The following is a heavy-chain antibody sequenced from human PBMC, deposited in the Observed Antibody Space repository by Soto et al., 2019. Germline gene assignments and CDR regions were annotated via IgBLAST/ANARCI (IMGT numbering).Heavy chain of an antibody. CDR1: GFTFSSYG. J-gene: IGHJ4*02. CDR2: ISYDGSNK. D-gene: IGHD3-9*01. V-gene: IGHV3-30*18. Sequence: GGSLRLSCAASGFTFSSYGMHWVRQAPGKGLEWVAVISYDGSNKYYADSVKGRFTISRDNSKNTLYLQMNSLRAEDTAVYYCAKDSTAAIYYDILTGRYFDYWGQGTLVTVPS. CDR3: AKDSTAAIYYDILTGRYFDY.